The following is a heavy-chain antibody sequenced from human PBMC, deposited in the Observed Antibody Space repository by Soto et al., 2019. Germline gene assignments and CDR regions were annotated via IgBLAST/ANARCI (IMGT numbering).Heavy chain of an antibody. Sequence: GGSLRLSCAASGFTFSFYWMSWVRQAPGKGLEWLGTIKLDASEKKYVDSVKGRFTISRDNAKNSLYLQMNSLRAEDTAVYYCARVQGDIVVVVAAPYGMDVWGQGTTVTVSS. CDR2: IKLDASEK. D-gene: IGHD2-15*01. V-gene: IGHV3-7*01. J-gene: IGHJ6*02. CDR1: GFTFSFYW. CDR3: ARVQGDIVVVVAAPYGMDV.